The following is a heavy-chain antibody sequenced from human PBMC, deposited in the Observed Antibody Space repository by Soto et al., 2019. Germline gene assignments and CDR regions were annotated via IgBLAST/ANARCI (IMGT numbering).Heavy chain of an antibody. CDR3: ARDRREGGSSSSGHDAFDI. J-gene: IGHJ3*02. CDR2: ISAYNGNT. CDR1: GYTFTSYG. D-gene: IGHD6-6*01. Sequence: ASVKLSCKASGYTFTSYGISWVLQAHGQGLEWMGWISAYNGNTNYAQKLQGRVTMTTDTSTSTAYMELRSLRSDDTAVYYCARDRREGGSSSSGHDAFDIWGQGTMVTVSS. V-gene: IGHV1-18*04.